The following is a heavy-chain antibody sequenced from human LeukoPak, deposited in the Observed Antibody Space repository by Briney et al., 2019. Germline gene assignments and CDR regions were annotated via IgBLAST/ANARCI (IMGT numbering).Heavy chain of an antibody. CDR1: GYSISSGYY. D-gene: IGHD6-19*01. Sequence: SETLSLTCAVSGYSISSGYYWGWIRQPPGKGLEWIGSIYHSGSTYYSPSLKSRVTISVDTSKNQFSLKLSSVTAADTAVYYCASPGYSSGWYDYWGQGTLVTVSS. CDR2: IYHSGST. V-gene: IGHV4-38-2*01. J-gene: IGHJ4*02. CDR3: ASPGYSSGWYDY.